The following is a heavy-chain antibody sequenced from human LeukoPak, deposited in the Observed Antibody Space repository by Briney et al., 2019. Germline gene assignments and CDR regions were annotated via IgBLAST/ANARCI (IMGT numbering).Heavy chain of an antibody. J-gene: IGHJ4*02. V-gene: IGHV3-7*04. CDR2: INRDGTEK. Sequence: GGSLRLSCATSGFNFSDSRMTWVRQAPGKGLQWVANINRDGTEKHFLDSVEGRFTISRDNAKKSLYLLMNSLRPQDTAVYFCVRGDWYFESWGQGTLVTVSS. D-gene: IGHD2-21*01. CDR1: GFNFSDSR. CDR3: VRGDWYFES.